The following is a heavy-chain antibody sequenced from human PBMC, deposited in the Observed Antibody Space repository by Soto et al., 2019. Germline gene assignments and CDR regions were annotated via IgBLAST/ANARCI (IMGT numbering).Heavy chain of an antibody. CDR1: GGSISSSSSY. J-gene: IGHJ5*02. CDR2: IYYSGST. D-gene: IGHD4-17*01. CDR3: ARRPRGAATVTSVINWFDP. V-gene: IGHV4-39*01. Sequence: QLQLQESGPGLVKPSETLSLTCTVSGGSISSSSSYWGWIRQPPGKGLEWIGYIYYSGSTNSNPSLKSRVTISVDTSKNQFSLKLNSVTAADTAVYYCARRPRGAATVTSVINWFDPWGQGALVTVSS.